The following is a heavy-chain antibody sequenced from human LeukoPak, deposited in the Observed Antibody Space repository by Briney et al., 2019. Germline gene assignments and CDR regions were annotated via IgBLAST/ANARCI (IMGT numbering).Heavy chain of an antibody. D-gene: IGHD6-13*01. Sequence: ASVKVSCKASGYTFTSYDINWVRQATGQGLEWMGWMNPNSGNTGYAQKFQGRVTITRNTSISTAYMELSSLRSEDTAVYYCARDLRGRSGYSSPQDAFDIWGQGTMVTVSS. CDR3: ARDLRGRSGYSSPQDAFDI. J-gene: IGHJ3*02. CDR2: MNPNSGNT. V-gene: IGHV1-8*03. CDR1: GYTFTSYD.